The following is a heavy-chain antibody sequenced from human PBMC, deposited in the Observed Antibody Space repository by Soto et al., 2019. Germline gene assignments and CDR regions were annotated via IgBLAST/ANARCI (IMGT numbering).Heavy chain of an antibody. J-gene: IGHJ4*02. CDR2: IYDSGST. D-gene: IGHD6-25*01. CDR3: EAPPGF. Sequence: PMSHTRTVAEGSRSSYDGSWIRQPPGKGLEWIGYIYDSGSTNYNPSLKSRVTISVDTSKNQFSLKLTSVTAADTAVYYCEAPPGFWGQRTLVTVSS. CDR1: EGSRSSYD. V-gene: IGHV4-59*01.